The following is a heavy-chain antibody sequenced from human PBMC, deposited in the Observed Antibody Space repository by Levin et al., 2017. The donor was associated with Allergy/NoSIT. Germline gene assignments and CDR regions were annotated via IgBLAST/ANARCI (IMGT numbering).Heavy chain of an antibody. J-gene: IGHJ4*02. CDR2: TYYRSKWKN. CDR1: CDSVSSKNAA. D-gene: IGHD6-19*01. CDR3: ARNSGWLDY. Sequence: SQTLSLTCAISCDSVSSKNAAWNWIRQSPSRGLEWLGRTYYRSKWKNDYAVSVKSRVTINPDTSKNQFSLQLNSVTPEDTAVYFCARNSGWLDYWGQGALVTVSS. V-gene: IGHV6-1*01.